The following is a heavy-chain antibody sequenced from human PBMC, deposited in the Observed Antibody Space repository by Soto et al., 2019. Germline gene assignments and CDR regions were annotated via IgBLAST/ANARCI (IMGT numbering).Heavy chain of an antibody. J-gene: IGHJ6*02. D-gene: IGHD6-13*01. Sequence: GASVKVSCKASGYTFTGYYMHWVRQAPGQGLEWMGWINPNSGGTNYAQKFQGWVTMTRDTSISTAYMELSRLRSDDTAVYYCARDIGIAAAGFPPYYYGMDVWGQGTTVTVSS. CDR2: INPNSGGT. CDR3: ARDIGIAAAGFPPYYYGMDV. V-gene: IGHV1-2*04. CDR1: GYTFTGYY.